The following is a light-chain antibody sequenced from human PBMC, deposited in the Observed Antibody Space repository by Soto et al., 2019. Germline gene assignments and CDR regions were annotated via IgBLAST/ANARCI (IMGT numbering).Light chain of an antibody. Sequence: EIVLTQSPGTLSLSPGERATLSCGASQSVSRNFLAWYQQKPGQAPRLLIYGASNRATGIPDRFSGSGSGTDFTLTISRREPEDFAVYYCQQFGSSSYTFGQGTKLDIK. J-gene: IGKJ2*01. CDR2: GAS. V-gene: IGKV3-20*01. CDR3: QQFGSSSYT. CDR1: QSVSRNF.